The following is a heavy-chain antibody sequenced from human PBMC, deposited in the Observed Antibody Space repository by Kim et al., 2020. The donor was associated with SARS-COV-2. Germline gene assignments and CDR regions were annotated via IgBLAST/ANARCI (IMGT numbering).Heavy chain of an antibody. D-gene: IGHD6-19*01. CDR3: AKEEVAGLDY. J-gene: IGHJ4*02. CDR2: IYSGGSST. Sequence: GGSLRLSCAASGFTFSSYAMSWVRQAPGKGLEWVSVIYSGGSSTYYADSVKGRFTISRDNSKNTLYLQMNSLRAEDTAVYYCAKEEVAGLDYWGQGTLVTVSS. V-gene: IGHV3-23*03. CDR1: GFTFSSYA.